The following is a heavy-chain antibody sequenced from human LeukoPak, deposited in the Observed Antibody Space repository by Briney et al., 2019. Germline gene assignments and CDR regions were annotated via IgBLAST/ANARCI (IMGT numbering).Heavy chain of an antibody. J-gene: IGHJ4*02. V-gene: IGHV1-18*04. CDR1: GYTFTGYY. CDR2: ISPYNGNT. D-gene: IGHD5-24*01. CDR3: ARNVRRDAYSCEC. Sequence: ASVKVSCKASGYTFTGYYMHWVRQAPGQGLEWMGWISPYNGNTNYAQKFQGRVTMSTNTTTSTAYMELRSLRFDDTAVYYCARNVRRDAYSCECWGQGTLVTVSS.